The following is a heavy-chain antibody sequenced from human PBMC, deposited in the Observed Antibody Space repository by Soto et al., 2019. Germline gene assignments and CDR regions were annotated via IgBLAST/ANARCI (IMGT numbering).Heavy chain of an antibody. CDR3: AKDNAAVAGQGVFDA. CDR2: ISGSANKT. V-gene: IGHV3-23*01. J-gene: IGHJ4*02. Sequence: EVQLLESGGGLVQPGGSLRLSCAASGFTYNIYAMSWVRQGPGKGLEWVSAISGSANKTYYADSVRGRFTISRDNSKKTVYLQMNSLRAEDTAIYYWAKDNAAVAGQGVFDAGGLGTVVTVSS. D-gene: IGHD6-19*01. CDR1: GFTYNIYA.